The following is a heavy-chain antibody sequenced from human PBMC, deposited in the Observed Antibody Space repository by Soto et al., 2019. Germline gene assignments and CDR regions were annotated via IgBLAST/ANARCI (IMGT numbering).Heavy chain of an antibody. D-gene: IGHD4-17*01. Sequence: EVQLVESGGGLIQPGGSLRLSCAASGFTVSSNYMSWVRQAPGKGLEWVSVIYSGGSTYYADSVKGRFTISRDNSKNTLYLQMNSLRAEDTAVYYCAREDYGDLGGMDVWGQGTTVTVSS. V-gene: IGHV3-53*01. CDR2: IYSGGST. CDR1: GFTVSSNY. J-gene: IGHJ6*02. CDR3: AREDYGDLGGMDV.